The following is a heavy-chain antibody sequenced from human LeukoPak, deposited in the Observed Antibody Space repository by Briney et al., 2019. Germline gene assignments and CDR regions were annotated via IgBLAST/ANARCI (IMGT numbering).Heavy chain of an antibody. CDR1: GFTFSTYT. J-gene: IGHJ4*02. D-gene: IGHD3-10*01. CDR2: ISNNGGTT. CDR3: VKDPAKNYYGSGSYYNGGIDY. Sequence: PGGSLRLSCSASGFTFSTYTMHWARQAPGNGLEYVSGISNNGGTTYYADSVKGRFTTSRDNSKDTLYLQMSSLRAEDTAVYYCVKDPAKNYYGSGSYYNGGIDYWGQGTLVTVSS. V-gene: IGHV3-64D*06.